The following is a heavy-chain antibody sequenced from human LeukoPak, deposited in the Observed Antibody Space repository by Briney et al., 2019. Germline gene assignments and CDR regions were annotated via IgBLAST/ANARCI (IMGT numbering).Heavy chain of an antibody. CDR2: ISPSGDIT. D-gene: IGHD5-12*01. Sequence: GGSLRLSCAASGFTFSNHGMNWVRQAPGKGLEWVSGISPSGDITYYADSVKGRFTVSRDNFKNTLYLQMNSLRTEDTAVYFCAKDDAWLRYACWGPGALVTVSS. CDR3: AKDDAWLRYAC. J-gene: IGHJ4*02. V-gene: IGHV3-23*01. CDR1: GFTFSNHG.